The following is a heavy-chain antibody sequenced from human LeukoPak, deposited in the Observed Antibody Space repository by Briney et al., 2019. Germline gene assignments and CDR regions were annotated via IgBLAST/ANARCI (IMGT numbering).Heavy chain of an antibody. D-gene: IGHD6-19*01. CDR1: GFTFSIYA. J-gene: IGHJ4*02. Sequence: GGSLRLSCAASGFTFSIYAMSSARQAPGKGLEWVSAISGSDGSTYYADSVKGRFTISRDNSKNTLYLQMNSLRAEDTAVYYCAKESGIAVAGFFDYWGQGTLVTVSS. V-gene: IGHV3-23*01. CDR3: AKESGIAVAGFFDY. CDR2: ISGSDGST.